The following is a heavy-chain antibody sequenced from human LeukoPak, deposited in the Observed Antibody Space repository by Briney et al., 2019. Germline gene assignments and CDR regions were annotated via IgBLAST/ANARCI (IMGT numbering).Heavy chain of an antibody. CDR1: GYTFTGYY. V-gene: IGHV1-2*02. D-gene: IGHD2-15*01. CDR3: ARWGCSGGSCYWRGFDY. CDR2: INPNSGGT. J-gene: IGHJ4*02. Sequence: GASVKVSCKASGYTFTGYYVHWVRQAPGQGLEWMGWINPNSGGTNYAQKFQGRVTMTRDTSISTAYMELSRLRSDDTAVYYCARWGCSGGSCYWRGFDYWGQGTLVTVSS.